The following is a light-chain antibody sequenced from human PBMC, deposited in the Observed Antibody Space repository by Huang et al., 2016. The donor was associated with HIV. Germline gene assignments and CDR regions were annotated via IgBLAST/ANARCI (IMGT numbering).Light chain of an antibody. CDR2: SAS. CDR1: QNIDRY. V-gene: IGKV1-39*01. J-gene: IGKJ2*01. Sequence: DIQMTQSPSSLSASVGDRITITCRASQNIDRYLTWYQQMPGKAPQLLIYSASSLQGGVPPRFSASGSGTDFTLSISSLQPEDSATYFCQQCFSSPRTFGQGTILEI. CDR3: QQCFSSPRT.